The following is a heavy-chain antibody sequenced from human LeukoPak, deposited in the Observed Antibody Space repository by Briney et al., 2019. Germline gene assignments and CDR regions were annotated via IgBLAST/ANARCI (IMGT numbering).Heavy chain of an antibody. CDR2: ISSSGSTI. Sequence: GGSLRLSCAASGFTFSSYEMNWVRQAPGKGLEWVSYISSSGSTIYYADSVKGRFTISRDNAKNSLYLQMNSLRAEDTAVYYCVNVYDSGPKLRLGESYVYWGQGTLVTVSS. CDR3: VNVYDSGPKLRLGESYVY. D-gene: IGHD3-16*01. V-gene: IGHV3-48*03. CDR1: GFTFSSYE. J-gene: IGHJ4*02.